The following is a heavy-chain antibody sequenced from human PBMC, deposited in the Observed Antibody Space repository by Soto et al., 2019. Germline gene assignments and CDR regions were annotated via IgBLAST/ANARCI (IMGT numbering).Heavy chain of an antibody. V-gene: IGHV4-39*01. CDR3: ARHRFNVNAIHFDS. CDR2: VYYTGRT. D-gene: IGHD3-3*01. CDR1: GGSISDGLYY. Sequence: QLQLQESGPGPVKPSETLSITCTVSGGSISDGLYYWGWIRQPPGKELEWIGSVYYTGRTFYNPSLKSRVTISADTSQNQFSLRLTSVTAADMAVYFCARHRFNVNAIHFDSWGQGTLVTVSS. J-gene: IGHJ4*02.